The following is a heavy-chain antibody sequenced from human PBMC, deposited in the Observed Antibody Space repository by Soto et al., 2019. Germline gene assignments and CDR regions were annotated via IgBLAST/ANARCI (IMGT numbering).Heavy chain of an antibody. V-gene: IGHV3-48*02. J-gene: IGHJ4*02. CDR2: ISSSSSTI. CDR3: ARSLIAAAGTTFDY. D-gene: IGHD6-13*01. CDR1: GFTFSSYS. Sequence: PGGSLRLSCAASGFTFSSYSMNWVRQAPGKGLEWVSYISSSSSTIYYADSVKGRFTISRDNAKNSLYLQMNSLRDEDTAVYYWARSLIAAAGTTFDYWGQGTLVTVSS.